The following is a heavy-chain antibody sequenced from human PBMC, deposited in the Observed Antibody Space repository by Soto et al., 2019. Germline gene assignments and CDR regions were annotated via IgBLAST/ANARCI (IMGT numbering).Heavy chain of an antibody. D-gene: IGHD6-19*01. J-gene: IGHJ2*01. V-gene: IGHV4-39*01. Sequence: QLQLQESGPGLVKPSETLSLTCTVSGGSISSSSYYWGWIRQPPGKGLEWIGSIYYSGSTYYNPSPKSRVTISVETSKTQSSPKLSSVTAAVTAVYYCARRRSSGWYFDLWGRGPLVTVSS. CDR1: GGSISSSSYY. CDR2: IYYSGST. CDR3: ARRRSSGWYFDL.